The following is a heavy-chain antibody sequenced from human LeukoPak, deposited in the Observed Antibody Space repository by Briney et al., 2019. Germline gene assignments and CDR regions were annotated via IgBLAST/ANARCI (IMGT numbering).Heavy chain of an antibody. CDR3: AKNGLVLELYDY. CDR1: GFTFSRYA. V-gene: IGHV3-23*01. Sequence: GGSLRLSCAASGFTFSRYAMSWVRQAPGKGLEWVSAISGSGGSTYYADSVKGRFTISRDNSKNTLYLQMNSLRAEDTAVYYCAKNGLVLELYDYWGQGTLVTVSS. D-gene: IGHD1-26*01. CDR2: ISGSGGST. J-gene: IGHJ4*02.